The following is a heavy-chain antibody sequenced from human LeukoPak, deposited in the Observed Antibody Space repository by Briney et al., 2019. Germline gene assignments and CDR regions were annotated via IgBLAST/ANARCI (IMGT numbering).Heavy chain of an antibody. J-gene: IGHJ4*02. CDR1: GFTFSSYA. CDR3: AREPLYTYGDPYYFDY. Sequence: GGSLRLSCAASGFTFSSYAMHWVRQAPGKGLEWVAVISYDGSNKYYADSVKGRFTISRDNSKNSLYLQMNSLRAEDTAVYYCAREPLYTYGDPYYFDYWGQGTLVTVSS. CDR2: ISYDGSNK. D-gene: IGHD4-17*01. V-gene: IGHV3-30-3*01.